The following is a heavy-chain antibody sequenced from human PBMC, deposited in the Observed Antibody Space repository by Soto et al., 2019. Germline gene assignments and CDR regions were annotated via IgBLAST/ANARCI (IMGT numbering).Heavy chain of an antibody. D-gene: IGHD6-19*01. Sequence: SETLSLTCAVYGGSFSVYYWTWIRQPPGKGLEWIGEINHSGSTSYNPSLKSRVTISVDTSKNQFSLKLSSVTAADTAVYYGARVPQWLADEGFQHWGQGTLVIVSS. CDR2: INHSGST. V-gene: IGHV4-34*01. J-gene: IGHJ1*01. CDR3: ARVPQWLADEGFQH. CDR1: GGSFSVYY.